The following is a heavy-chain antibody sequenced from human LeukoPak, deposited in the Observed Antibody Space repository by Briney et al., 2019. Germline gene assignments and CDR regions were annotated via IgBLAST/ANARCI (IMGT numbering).Heavy chain of an antibody. Sequence: GGSLRLSCAASGFTFSSYGMHWVRQAPGKGLEWVAFIRYDGSDKYYADSVKGRFTISRDKSKSTLYLYMNSLRAEDTAVYYCARDSYGSGSYYRIDYWGQGTLVTVSS. CDR1: GFTFSSYG. CDR3: ARDSYGSGSYYRIDY. V-gene: IGHV3-30*02. D-gene: IGHD3-10*01. J-gene: IGHJ4*02. CDR2: IRYDGSDK.